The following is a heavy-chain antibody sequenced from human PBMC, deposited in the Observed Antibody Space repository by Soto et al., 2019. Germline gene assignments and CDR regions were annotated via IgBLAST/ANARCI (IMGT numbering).Heavy chain of an antibody. CDR1: GFTVSSNY. Sequence: GGSLRLSCAASGFTVSSNYMSWVRQAPGKGLEWVSVIYSGGSTYYADSVKGRFTISRDNSKNTLYLQMNSLRAEDTAVYYCATRYNXNQSYYYYGMDVWGQGTTVTVSS. CDR2: IYSGGST. V-gene: IGHV3-53*01. CDR3: ATRYNXNQSYYYYGMDV. J-gene: IGHJ6*02. D-gene: IGHD1-20*01.